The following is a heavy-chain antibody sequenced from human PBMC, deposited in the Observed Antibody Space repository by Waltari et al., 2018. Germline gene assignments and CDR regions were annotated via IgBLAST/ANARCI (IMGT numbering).Heavy chain of an antibody. CDR2: IKQDGSEK. D-gene: IGHD3-22*01. Sequence: EVQLVESGGGLVQPGGSLRLSCAASGFTFSSYWMSWVRQAPGKGLEWVANIKQDGSEKYYVDSVKGRFTISRDNAKNSLYLQMNSLRAEDTAVYYCARVAYTYYYDSSGYRDAFDIWGQGTMVTVSS. CDR1: GFTFSSYW. CDR3: ARVAYTYYYDSSGYRDAFDI. V-gene: IGHV3-7*01. J-gene: IGHJ3*02.